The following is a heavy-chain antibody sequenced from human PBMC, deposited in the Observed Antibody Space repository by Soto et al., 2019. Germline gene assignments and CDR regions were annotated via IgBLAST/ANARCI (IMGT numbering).Heavy chain of an antibody. CDR1: GGTFSSYA. CDR2: IIPIFGTA. D-gene: IGHD2-2*01. J-gene: IGHJ6*02. V-gene: IGHV1-69*13. Sequence: SVKVSCKASGGTFSSYAISWVRQAPGQGLEWMGGIIPIFGTANYAQKFQGRVTITADESTSTAYMELSNLRSEDTAVYYCARGGRKYCISTSGYYYYGMDVGG. CDR3: ARGGRKYCISTSGYYYYGMDV.